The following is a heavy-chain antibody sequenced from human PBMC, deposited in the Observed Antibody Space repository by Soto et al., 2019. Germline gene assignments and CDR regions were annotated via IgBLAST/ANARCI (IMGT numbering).Heavy chain of an antibody. CDR2: INAGNGNT. V-gene: IGHV1-3*01. CDR3: ARDVNYYDSSGPLGQFDY. Sequence: SVKVSCKASGYTFTSYAMHWVRQAPGQRLEWMGWINAGNGNTKYSQKFQGRVTITRDTSASTAYMELSSLRSEDTAVYYCARDVNYYDSSGPLGQFDYWGQGTLVTVSS. D-gene: IGHD3-22*01. CDR1: GYTFTSYA. J-gene: IGHJ4*02.